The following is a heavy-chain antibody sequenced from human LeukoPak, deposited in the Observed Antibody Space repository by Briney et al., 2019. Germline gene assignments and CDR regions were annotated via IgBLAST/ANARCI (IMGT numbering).Heavy chain of an antibody. D-gene: IGHD3-22*01. Sequence: SETLSLTCTVSGGSISSYYWSWIRQPPGKGLEWIGYIYYRSTNYNPSLKSRVTISVDTSKNQFSLKLSSVTAADTAVYYCARHRSSITMIDKEYFQHWGQGTLVTVSS. CDR3: ARHRSSITMIDKEYFQH. V-gene: IGHV4-59*08. CDR2: IYYRST. CDR1: GGSISSYY. J-gene: IGHJ1*01.